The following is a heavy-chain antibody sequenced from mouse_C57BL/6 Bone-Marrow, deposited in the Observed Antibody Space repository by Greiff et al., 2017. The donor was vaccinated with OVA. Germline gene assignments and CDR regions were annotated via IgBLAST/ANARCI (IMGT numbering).Heavy chain of an antibody. V-gene: IGHV1-81*01. CDR1: GYTFTSYG. CDR3: ARARIATVVALRPDY. CDR2: IYPRSGNT. Sequence: QVQLQQSGAELARPGASVKLSCKASGYTFTSYGISWVKQRPGQGLEWIGEIYPRSGNTYYNEKFKGKATLTAAKSSSTAYMELRSLTSEDSAVYFGARARIATVVALRPDYGGQGTTLTVSA. D-gene: IGHD1-1*01. J-gene: IGHJ2*01.